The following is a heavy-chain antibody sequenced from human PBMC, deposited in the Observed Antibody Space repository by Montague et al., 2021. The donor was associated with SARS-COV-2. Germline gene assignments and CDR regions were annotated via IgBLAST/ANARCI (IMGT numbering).Heavy chain of an antibody. CDR1: GVGITSGEYF. D-gene: IGHD5-24*01. J-gene: IGHJ4*02. CDR3: VRYGYTHVDY. CDR2: KHYSGIT. Sequence: SKTLSLTCQVSGVGITSGEYFWTWIRQPPGKGLEWIGNKHYSGITYNNPSLKNRVTMSVDTSKSQFSLKLSSVTAADTAVYYCVRYGYTHVDYWGQGTLVTVSS. V-gene: IGHV4-39*01.